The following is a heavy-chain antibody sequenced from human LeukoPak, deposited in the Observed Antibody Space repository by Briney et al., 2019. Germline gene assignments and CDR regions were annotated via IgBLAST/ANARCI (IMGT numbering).Heavy chain of an antibody. CDR2: IYYSGST. V-gene: IGHV4-59*01. Sequence: SETLSLTCIVSGGSISSYYWSWIRQPPGKGLEWIGYIYYSGSTNYNPSLKSRVTISVDTSKNQFSLKLSSVTAADTAVYYCARASYDFWSGYYTHFDYWGQATLVTVSS. D-gene: IGHD3-3*01. CDR3: ARASYDFWSGYYTHFDY. J-gene: IGHJ4*02. CDR1: GGSISSYY.